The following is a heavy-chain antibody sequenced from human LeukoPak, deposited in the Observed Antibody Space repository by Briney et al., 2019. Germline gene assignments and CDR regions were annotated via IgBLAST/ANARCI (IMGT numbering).Heavy chain of an antibody. CDR2: TWYDGSYK. Sequence: GGSLRLSCVASGFTFSNYGMHWVRQAPGKGLDWVAVTWYDGSYKYYADSVKGRFTISRENPKNTLYLQMNSLRAEDTGIYYCAKVVQYTASTGTGLDYWGQGTLVTVSS. J-gene: IGHJ4*02. V-gene: IGHV3-33*06. CDR3: AKVVQYTASTGTGLDY. CDR1: GFTFSNYG. D-gene: IGHD6-13*01.